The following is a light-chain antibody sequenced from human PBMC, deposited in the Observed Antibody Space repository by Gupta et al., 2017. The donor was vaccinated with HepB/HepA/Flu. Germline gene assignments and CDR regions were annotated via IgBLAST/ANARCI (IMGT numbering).Light chain of an antibody. Sequence: QAVLTQPSSLSASPGASASLTCTLRSDINVGTYRIYWYQQKPGSPPQYPLRYKSDSDIQQGSGVPSRFSGSKYASATAVILLISGPQSEDDSYYYCKIWYSNSLVFGGGTKLTVL. J-gene: IGLJ3*02. CDR3: KIWYSNSLV. CDR2: YKSDSDI. V-gene: IGLV5-45*02. CDR1: SDINVGTYR.